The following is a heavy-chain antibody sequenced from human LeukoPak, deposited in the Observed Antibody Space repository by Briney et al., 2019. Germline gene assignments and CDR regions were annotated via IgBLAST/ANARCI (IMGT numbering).Heavy chain of an antibody. Sequence: GGSLRLSCAASGFTFPSYGMDWVRQAPGKGLEWVAIIWYDGSKKYYADSEKGRFTISRDNSKNTLSLQMNSLRAEDTGVYYCARDGHQWLFDYWGQGTLVTVSS. J-gene: IGHJ4*02. V-gene: IGHV3-33*01. CDR1: GFTFPSYG. D-gene: IGHD5-18*01. CDR2: IWYDGSKK. CDR3: ARDGHQWLFDY.